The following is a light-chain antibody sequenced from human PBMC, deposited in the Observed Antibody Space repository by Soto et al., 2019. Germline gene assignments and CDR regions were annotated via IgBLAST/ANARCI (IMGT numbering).Light chain of an antibody. CDR1: ENVRTF. CDR2: GAS. Sequence: VLTQSPATLSLSPGERATLSCRASENVRTFVDWYQQKPGQAPRLLIYGASNRATDIPARFSGSGSGTDFTLTISSLQSEDFAVYYCQQYENWPPRTFGHGTKVDIK. J-gene: IGKJ1*01. V-gene: IGKV3-11*01. CDR3: QQYENWPPRT.